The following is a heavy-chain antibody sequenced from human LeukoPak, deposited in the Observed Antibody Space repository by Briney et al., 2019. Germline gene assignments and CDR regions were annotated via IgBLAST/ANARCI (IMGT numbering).Heavy chain of an antibody. V-gene: IGHV3-9*01. CDR3: ARDGVWFGELPNPPVGY. D-gene: IGHD3-10*01. Sequence: QPGRSLRLSCAASGFTFDDYAMHWVRQAPGKGLEWVSGISWNSGSIGYADSVKGRFTISRDNAKNSLYLQMNSLRAEDTAVYYCARDGVWFGELPNPPVGYWGQGTLVTVSS. CDR2: ISWNSGSI. CDR1: GFTFDDYA. J-gene: IGHJ4*02.